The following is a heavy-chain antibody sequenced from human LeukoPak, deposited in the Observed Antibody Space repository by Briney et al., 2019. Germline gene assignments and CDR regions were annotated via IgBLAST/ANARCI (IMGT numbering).Heavy chain of an antibody. CDR3: ARLRPQDGFDI. V-gene: IGHV5-51*01. Sequence: GASLKISCKGSGYSFTIYWIGWVRQMPGKVLEWMGIIYPGDSDTRYSPSFQGHVTISGDKSISTAYLQWSSLKASDTAMYFCARLRPQDGFDIWGQGTMVTVSS. CDR2: IYPGDSDT. CDR1: GYSFTIYW. J-gene: IGHJ3*02.